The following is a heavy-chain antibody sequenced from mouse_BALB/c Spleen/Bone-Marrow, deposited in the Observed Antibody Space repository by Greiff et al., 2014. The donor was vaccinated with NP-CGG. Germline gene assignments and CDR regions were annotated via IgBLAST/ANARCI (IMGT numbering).Heavy chain of an antibody. D-gene: IGHD2-4*01. J-gene: IGHJ3*01. Sequence: VQLQQSGAELVRPGSSVKISCKASGYAFSSYWMNWVKQRPGQGLEWIGQIYPGDGDTNYNGKFKGKATLTADKSSSTAYMQLSSLTSEDSAVYFCAREGYDYDWFAYWGQGTLVTVS. V-gene: IGHV1-80*01. CDR2: IYPGDGDT. CDR1: GYAFSSYW. CDR3: AREGYDYDWFAY.